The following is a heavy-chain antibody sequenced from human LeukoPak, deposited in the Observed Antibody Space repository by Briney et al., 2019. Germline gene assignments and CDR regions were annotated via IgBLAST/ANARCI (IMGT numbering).Heavy chain of an antibody. CDR1: GGSISSSSYY. CDR3: ARARDDFWSADVIGWFDP. Sequence: SETLSLTCTVSGGSISSSSYYWGWIRQPPGKGLEWIGSIYYSGSTYYNPSLKSRVTISVDTSKNQFSLKLSSVTAADTAVYYCARARDDFWSADVIGWFDPWGQGTLVTVSS. V-gene: IGHV4-39*07. CDR2: IYYSGST. D-gene: IGHD3-3*01. J-gene: IGHJ5*02.